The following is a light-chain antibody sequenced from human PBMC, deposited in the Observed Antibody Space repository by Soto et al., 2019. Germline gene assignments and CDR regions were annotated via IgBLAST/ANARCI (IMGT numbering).Light chain of an antibody. Sequence: QSALTQPASVSGSPGQSITISCTGTSSDIGVYNYVSWYQQHPGKAPKLVNCEVSNRPSGVSSRFSGSKSGNTASLTISGLRAEDEADYYCTSFTTTSIWVFGGGTKLTVL. V-gene: IGLV2-14*01. CDR1: SSDIGVYNY. J-gene: IGLJ3*02. CDR3: TSFTTTSIWV. CDR2: EVS.